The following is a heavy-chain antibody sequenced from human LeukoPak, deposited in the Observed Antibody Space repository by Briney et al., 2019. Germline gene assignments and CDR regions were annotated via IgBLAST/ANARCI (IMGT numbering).Heavy chain of an antibody. CDR3: ARGGVRSGSRRTAVDI. J-gene: IGHJ3*02. CDR1: GFRHSGNY. V-gene: IGHV3-53*05. Sequence: GGPLRLSCAASGFRHSGNYMSWVRQAPAKGVEGVSVISRGRSTYHADSVKGRFTLSRDNYKRTLYLPKSSLSVQDTAVCFCARGGVRSGSRRTAVDIWRGGTIVRVSS. D-gene: IGHD3-10*01. CDR2: ISRGRST.